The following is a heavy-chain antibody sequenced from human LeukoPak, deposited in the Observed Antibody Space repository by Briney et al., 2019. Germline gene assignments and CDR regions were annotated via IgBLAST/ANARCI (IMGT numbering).Heavy chain of an antibody. D-gene: IGHD1-26*01. Sequence: PSETLSLTCTVSGGSISTYYWTWIRQPAGKGLEWIGRFYASGSTDYNPSLKSRVTMSVDTSKNQLSLKLSSVTAADAAVYYCARGSPINRNLFDYWGQGTLVTVSS. CDR3: ARGSPINRNLFDY. CDR2: FYASGST. J-gene: IGHJ4*02. V-gene: IGHV4-4*07. CDR1: GGSISTYY.